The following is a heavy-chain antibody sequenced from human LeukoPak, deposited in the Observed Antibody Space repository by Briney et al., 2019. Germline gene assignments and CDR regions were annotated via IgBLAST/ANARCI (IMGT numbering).Heavy chain of an antibody. V-gene: IGHV1-2*02. CDR3: ARDGSDSGGWNGDFDY. J-gene: IGHJ4*02. CDR1: GYTFIDHY. CDR2: MSPKSGGT. D-gene: IGHD6-19*01. Sequence: ASVKVSCKAYGYTFIDHYIHWVRQAPGQGLEWMGWMSPKSGGTNSVQKFQGRVTMTRDTSTSTVYMELSSLRSEDTAVYYCARDGSDSGGWNGDFDYWGQGTLVTVSS.